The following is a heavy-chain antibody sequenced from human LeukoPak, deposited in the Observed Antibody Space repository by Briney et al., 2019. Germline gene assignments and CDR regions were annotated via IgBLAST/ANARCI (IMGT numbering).Heavy chain of an antibody. CDR3: AKDLPSRWLPDY. CDR1: GFTFSRYA. V-gene: IGHV3-23*01. Sequence: QPGGSLRLSCADSGFTFSRYAMSWVRQAPGKGLEWVSAISGSGDSTYYADSVKGRFTISRDNSRNMLYLQMNSLRAEDTAVYYCAKDLPSRWLPDYWGQGTLVTVSS. D-gene: IGHD3-22*01. CDR2: ISGSGDST. J-gene: IGHJ4*02.